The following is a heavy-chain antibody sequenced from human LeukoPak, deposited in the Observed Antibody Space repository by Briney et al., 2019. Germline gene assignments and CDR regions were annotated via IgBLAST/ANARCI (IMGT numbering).Heavy chain of an antibody. Sequence: GRTLTLSCTASGFTFSSYSMNWIRQPPAKGQERVSYISSSSSTIYYADSVKGRFTISRGNAKNSLYLQMNSLRAEDTAVYYCARYYDSSGIRGYYFDYWGQGTLVTVSS. CDR1: GFTFSSYS. CDR2: ISSSSSTI. J-gene: IGHJ4*02. V-gene: IGHV3-48*01. D-gene: IGHD3-22*01. CDR3: ARYYDSSGIRGYYFDY.